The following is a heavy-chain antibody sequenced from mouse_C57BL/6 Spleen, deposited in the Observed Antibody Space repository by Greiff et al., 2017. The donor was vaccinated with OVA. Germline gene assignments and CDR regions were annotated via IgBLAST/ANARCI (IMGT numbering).Heavy chain of an antibody. D-gene: IGHD2-4*01. CDR1: GYTFTDYY. V-gene: IGHV1-26*01. CDR3: ARGGDYAHFDY. Sequence: EVQLQQSGPELVKPGASVKISCKASGYTFTDYYMNWVKQSHGKSLEWIGDINPNNGGTSYNQKFKGKATLTVDKSCSTAYMELRSLTSEDSAVYYCARGGDYAHFDYWGQGNTLTVSS. CDR2: INPNNGGT. J-gene: IGHJ2*01.